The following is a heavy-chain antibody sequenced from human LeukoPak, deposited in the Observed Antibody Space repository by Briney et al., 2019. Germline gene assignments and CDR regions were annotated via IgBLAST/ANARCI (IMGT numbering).Heavy chain of an antibody. CDR2: IYHSGRT. Sequence: PETLSLTCTVSGYSISSGYYWGWIRQPPGKGLEWIGSIYHSGRTYYNPSLKSRVTISVDTSKNQFSLKLSSVTAADTAVYYCAREDTASHMATAFDIWGQGTMVTVSS. J-gene: IGHJ3*02. CDR3: AREDTASHMATAFDI. D-gene: IGHD5-18*01. CDR1: GYSISSGYY. V-gene: IGHV4-38-2*02.